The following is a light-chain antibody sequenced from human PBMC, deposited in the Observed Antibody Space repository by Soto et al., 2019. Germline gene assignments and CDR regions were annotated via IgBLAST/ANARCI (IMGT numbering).Light chain of an antibody. CDR2: GAS. V-gene: IGKV3-15*01. J-gene: IGKJ1*01. CDR3: QQYNNWPPWT. Sequence: ETVMTQSPATLSVSPGERATLSCRASQSVSSKLAWYQQKPGQAPRLLMYGASTRATGIPARFSGSGSGTEFTLTISSLQSEDFAVYYCQQYNNWPPWTFXQGTKVDIK. CDR1: QSVSSK.